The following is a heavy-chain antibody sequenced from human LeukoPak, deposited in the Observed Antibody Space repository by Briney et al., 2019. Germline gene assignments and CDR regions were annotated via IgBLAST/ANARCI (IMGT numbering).Heavy chain of an antibody. V-gene: IGHV3-33*01. CDR1: GFTFSSYG. CDR2: IWYDGSNK. J-gene: IGHJ6*04. CDR3: ARDRVDGSGNYGMDV. Sequence: SGRSLRLSCAASGFTFSSYGMHWVRQAPGKGLEWVAVIWYDGSNKYYADSVKGRFTISRDNSKNTLYLQMNSLRAEDTAVYYCARDRVDGSGNYGMDVWGKGTTVTVSS. D-gene: IGHD3-10*01.